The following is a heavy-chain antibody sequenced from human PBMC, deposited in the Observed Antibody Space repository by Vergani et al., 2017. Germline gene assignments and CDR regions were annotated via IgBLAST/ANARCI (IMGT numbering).Heavy chain of an antibody. CDR2: ISSSGSTI. Sequence: EVQLVESGGGLVQPGGSLRLSCAASGFTFSSYWMSWVRQAPGKGLGWVSYISSSGSTIYYADSVKGRFTISRDKAKNSLYLQMNSLRAEDTAVYYCARRGGLRVVTAPLDYWGQGTLVTVSS. V-gene: IGHV3-48*01. CDR1: GFTFSSYW. CDR3: ARRGGLRVVTAPLDY. J-gene: IGHJ4*02. D-gene: IGHD2-21*02.